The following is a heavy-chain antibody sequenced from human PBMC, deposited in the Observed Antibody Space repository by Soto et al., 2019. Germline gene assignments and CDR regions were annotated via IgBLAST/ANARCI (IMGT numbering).Heavy chain of an antibody. D-gene: IGHD6-19*01. CDR1: GFTFSNAW. J-gene: IGHJ4*02. CDR2: IKSKTDDGKT. CDR3: TTERVAPRPGDYSSGWYDY. V-gene: IGHV3-15*01. Sequence: GGSLRLSCAASGFTFSNAWMSRVSQAPGKGLEWVGRIKSKTDDGKTDDAAPVKGRFTISRDDSKNTLYLQMNSLKTEDTAVYDRTTERVAPRPGDYSSGWYDYWGQGTLVTVSS.